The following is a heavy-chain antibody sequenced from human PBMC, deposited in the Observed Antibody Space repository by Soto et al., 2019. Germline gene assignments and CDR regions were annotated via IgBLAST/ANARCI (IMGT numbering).Heavy chain of an antibody. Sequence: GGSLRLSCAASGFTFSAHWMTWVRQAPGKGLEWVASIKQDGSEKFSVDSVKGRFTISRDNAKNSLYLQMSSLRTEDTAVYYCARKYSGYELFPDYWGQGTLVTVSS. CDR1: GFTFSAHW. D-gene: IGHD5-12*01. V-gene: IGHV3-7*01. CDR2: IKQDGSEK. CDR3: ARKYSGYELFPDY. J-gene: IGHJ4*02.